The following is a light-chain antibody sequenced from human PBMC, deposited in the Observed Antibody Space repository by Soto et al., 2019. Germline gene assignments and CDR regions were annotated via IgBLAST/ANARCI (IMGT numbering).Light chain of an antibody. V-gene: IGKV3-15*01. J-gene: IGKJ1*01. CDR2: GAS. CDR1: QSVSSN. Sequence: EIVMTQSPAPLSVSPGERATLSCRASQSVSSNLAWYQQKPGQAPRLLIYGASTRATGIPAKFSGGGSGTEFTLTISSLQSEDFAIYYCQQYKNGWTFGQGTKVEI. CDR3: QQYKNGWT.